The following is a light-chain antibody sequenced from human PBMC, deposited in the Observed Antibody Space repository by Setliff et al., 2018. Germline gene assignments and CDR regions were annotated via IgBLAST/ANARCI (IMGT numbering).Light chain of an antibody. V-gene: IGKV1-39*01. Sequence: DINVTQSPSSLSAFVGDRVTIICRSSQSISIYLNWYQQRSGLAPRLLISSASTLQSGVPSRFSGSGSGTVFALSITNLQREDFATYICQQSYDDPPTFGQGTRLEIK. CDR1: QSISIY. J-gene: IGKJ5*01. CDR3: QQSYDDPPT. CDR2: SAS.